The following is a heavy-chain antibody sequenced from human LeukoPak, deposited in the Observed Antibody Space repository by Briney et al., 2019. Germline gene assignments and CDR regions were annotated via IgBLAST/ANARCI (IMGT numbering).Heavy chain of an antibody. V-gene: IGHV3-21*01. CDR3: ARGKYSSGWFDY. CDR1: GFTFSSYA. CDR2: ITTSSTYI. D-gene: IGHD6-19*01. J-gene: IGHJ4*02. Sequence: GGSLRLSCAASGFTFSSYAMSWVRQAPGKGLEWVSSITTSSTYISYADSVKGRFTISRDNAKNSLYLQMNSLRAEDTAVYYCARGKYSSGWFDYWGQGTLVTVSS.